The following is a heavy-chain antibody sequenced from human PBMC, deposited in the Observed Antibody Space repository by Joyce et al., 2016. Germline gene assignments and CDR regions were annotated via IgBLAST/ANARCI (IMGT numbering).Heavy chain of an antibody. CDR3: ARVGRIRGPHFSFDS. CDR1: GVSISSADSY. J-gene: IGHJ4*02. Sequence: QVQLQESGPRLVKPSQALSLICTVSGVSISSADSYWSWIRQHPGEGREWLGYLYYGGSTSYNPSLRSRVTISVDTSKKHFSLNLTSLTAADTAVYYCARVGRIRGPHFSFDSWGQGTLVTVSS. D-gene: IGHD3-10*01. V-gene: IGHV4-31*03. CDR2: LYYGGST.